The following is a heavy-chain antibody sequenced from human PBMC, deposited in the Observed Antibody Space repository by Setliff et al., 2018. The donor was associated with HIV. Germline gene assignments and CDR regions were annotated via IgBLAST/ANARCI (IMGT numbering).Heavy chain of an antibody. V-gene: IGHV1-69*05. D-gene: IGHD3-22*01. Sequence: ASVKVSCKASGGTFSSYTISWVRQAPGQGLEWIGGIIPIFGTANFAQKFQGRVTITTDESTSTAYMELSSLRSEDTAMYYCASPPLLNYYDSSGYSHDAFDIWGQGTMVTVSS. CDR3: ASPPLLNYYDSSGYSHDAFDI. J-gene: IGHJ3*02. CDR1: GGTFSSYT. CDR2: IIPIFGTA.